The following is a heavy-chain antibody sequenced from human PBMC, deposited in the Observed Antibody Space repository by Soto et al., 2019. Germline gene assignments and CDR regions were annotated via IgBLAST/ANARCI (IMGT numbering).Heavy chain of an antibody. CDR1: GGSISSSNW. J-gene: IGHJ6*02. V-gene: IGHV4-4*02. Sequence: ASETLSLTCAVSGGSISSSNWWSWVRQPPGKGLEWIGEIYHSGSTNYNPSLKSRITISVDKSKNQFSLKLSSVTAADTAVYYCARENKNYYYGMDVWGQGTTVTVSS. CDR3: ARENKNYYYGMDV. CDR2: IYHSGST.